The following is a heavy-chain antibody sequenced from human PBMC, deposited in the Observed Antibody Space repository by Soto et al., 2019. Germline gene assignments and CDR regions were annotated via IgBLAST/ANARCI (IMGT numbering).Heavy chain of an antibody. V-gene: IGHV3-30*18. J-gene: IGHJ4*02. CDR2: ISYDGSNK. CDR1: GFTFSSYG. D-gene: IGHD3-3*01. Sequence: GGSLRLSCAASGFTFSSYGMHWVRQAPGKGLEWVAVISYDGSNKYYADSVKGRFTISRDNSKNTLYLQMNSLRAEDTAVYYCAKDVKDFWSGYCPGYYFDYWGQGTLVTVSS. CDR3: AKDVKDFWSGYCPGYYFDY.